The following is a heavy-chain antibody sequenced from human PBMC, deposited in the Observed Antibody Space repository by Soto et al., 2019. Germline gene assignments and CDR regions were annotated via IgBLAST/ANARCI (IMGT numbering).Heavy chain of an antibody. D-gene: IGHD3-16*01. CDR2: IGTRHDG. CDR1: GFTFSAFD. CDR3: ARQASYWHGGGGWLDP. Sequence: EVQLVESGGGLVQPGGSLRLSCAASGFTFSAFDMHWVRQPTGKGLEWVSAIGTRHDGYYADSVKGRFTISRENAKNSLYLQMNSLRDEVTAVYYCARQASYWHGGGGWLDPWGQGILVTVSS. V-gene: IGHV3-13*01. J-gene: IGHJ5*02.